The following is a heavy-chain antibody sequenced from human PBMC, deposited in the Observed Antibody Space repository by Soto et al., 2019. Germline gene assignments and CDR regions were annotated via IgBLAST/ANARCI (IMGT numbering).Heavy chain of an antibody. V-gene: IGHV1-2*02. CDR3: AREGEYSSGWYRTQRFDP. CDR2: INPNSGGT. Sequence: ASVKVSCKASGYTFTGYYMHWVRQAPGQGLEWMGWINPNSGGTNYAQKFQGRVTMTRDTSISTAYMELSRLRPDDTAVYYCAREGEYSSGWYRTQRFDPWGQGTLVTVSS. D-gene: IGHD6-19*01. CDR1: GYTFTGYY. J-gene: IGHJ5*02.